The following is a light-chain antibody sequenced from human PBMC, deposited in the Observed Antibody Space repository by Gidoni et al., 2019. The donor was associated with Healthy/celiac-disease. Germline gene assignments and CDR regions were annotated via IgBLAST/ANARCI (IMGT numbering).Light chain of an antibody. J-gene: IGKJ1*01. Sequence: DIQMTQSPSSLSASVRDRVTITCRASQSINSYLNWYQQKPGKAPNLLIYAASSLQSGVPSRFSGSGSGTDFTLTISTLQPEDFATYSCQQSYSFPWTFGQGTQVEIK. V-gene: IGKV1-39*01. CDR1: QSINSY. CDR2: AAS. CDR3: QQSYSFPWT.